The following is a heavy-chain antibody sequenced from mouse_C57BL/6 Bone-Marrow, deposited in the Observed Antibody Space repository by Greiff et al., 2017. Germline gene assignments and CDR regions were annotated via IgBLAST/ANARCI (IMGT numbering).Heavy chain of an antibody. D-gene: IGHD3-3*01. Sequence: QVQLQQPGAELVKPGASVKLSCKASGYTFTSYWMQWVKQRPGQGLEWIGEIDPSDRYTKYNQKFKGKATLTVDTSSSTAYMQLSSLTSEDSAVDYCAREGPRWYFDVWGTGTTVTVSS. CDR3: AREGPRWYFDV. CDR2: IDPSDRYT. J-gene: IGHJ1*03. V-gene: IGHV1-50*01. CDR1: GYTFTSYW.